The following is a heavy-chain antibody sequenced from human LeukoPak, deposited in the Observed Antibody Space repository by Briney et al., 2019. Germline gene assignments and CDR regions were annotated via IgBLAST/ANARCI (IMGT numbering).Heavy chain of an antibody. D-gene: IGHD2-15*01. V-gene: IGHV3-64*01. J-gene: IGHJ4*02. CDR1: GFTFSSYA. CDR2: ISSNGGST. CDR3: ARDSSCPDY. Sequence: GGSLRLSCAASGFTFSSYAMHWVRQAPGKGLEYVSAISSNGGSTYYANSVKGRFTISRDNSKNTLYLQMGSLRAEDMAVYYCARDSSCPDYWGQGTLVTVSS.